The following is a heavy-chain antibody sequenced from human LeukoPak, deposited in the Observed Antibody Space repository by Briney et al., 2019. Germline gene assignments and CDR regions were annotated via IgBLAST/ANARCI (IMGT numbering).Heavy chain of an antibody. J-gene: IGHJ4*02. CDR1: GYTFTSYD. V-gene: IGHV1-8*03. Sequence: ASVKVSCKASGYTFTSYDINWVRQATGQGLEWMGWMNPNSGNTGYAQKFQGRVTITTDESTSTAYMELSSLRSEDTAVYYCARERNGKSDYWGQGTLVTVSS. CDR3: ARERNGKSDY. CDR2: MNPNSGNT. D-gene: IGHD5-24*01.